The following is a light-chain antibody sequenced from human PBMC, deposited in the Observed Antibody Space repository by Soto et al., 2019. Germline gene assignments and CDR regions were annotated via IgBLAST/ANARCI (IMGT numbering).Light chain of an antibody. V-gene: IGLV2-14*01. CDR2: EVN. CDR3: SSYTTTTPHV. J-gene: IGLJ1*01. CDR1: STDVGGYKY. Sequence: QSALTQPASVSGSPGQSITISCTGTSTDVGGYKYVSWYQQHPGKAPKLMIFEVNGRPSGVSDRFSGSKSGNTASLTISGLQAEDEADYYCSSYTTTTPHVFGTGTKVTVL.